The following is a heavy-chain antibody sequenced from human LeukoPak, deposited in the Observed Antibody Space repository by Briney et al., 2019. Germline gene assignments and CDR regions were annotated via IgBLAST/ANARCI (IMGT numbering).Heavy chain of an antibody. CDR2: IYYSGST. CDR3: ARRGGYCSGVSCLSWFDP. J-gene: IGHJ5*02. V-gene: IGHV4-39*01. CDR1: GGSISSSSYY. Sequence: SETLSLTCTVSGGSISSSSYYWGWIRQPPGTGLEYIGSIYYSGSTYYIPSLKSRVTISVDTSKNQFSLKLSSVTAADTAVYYCARRGGYCSGVSCLSWFDPWGQGTLVTVSS. D-gene: IGHD2-15*01.